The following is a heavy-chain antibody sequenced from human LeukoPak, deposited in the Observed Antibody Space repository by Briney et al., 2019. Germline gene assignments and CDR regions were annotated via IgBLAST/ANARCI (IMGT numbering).Heavy chain of an antibody. D-gene: IGHD2-15*01. Sequence: SVKVSCKASGGTFSSYAISWVRQAPGQGLEWMGGIIPIFGTANYAQKFQGRVTITADKSTSTAYMELSSLRSEDTAVYYCARVGYCSGGSCYYFDYWGQGTLVTVSS. CDR2: IIPIFGTA. J-gene: IGHJ4*02. CDR3: ARVGYCSGGSCYYFDY. CDR1: GGTFSSYA. V-gene: IGHV1-69*06.